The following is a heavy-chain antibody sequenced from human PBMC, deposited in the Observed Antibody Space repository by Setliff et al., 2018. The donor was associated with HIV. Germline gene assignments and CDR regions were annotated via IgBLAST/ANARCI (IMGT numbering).Heavy chain of an antibody. CDR2: VSYSGST. CDR3: ARHLYWNPDAFDI. CDR1: GGSFTDYY. V-gene: IGHV4-39*01. D-gene: IGHD1-1*01. J-gene: IGHJ3*02. Sequence: PSETLSLTCAVFGGSFTDYYWIWIRQPPGKGLEWIGSVSYSGSTYYNPSLKSRVTISVDTSKNQFSLRLSSVTAADTAVFFCARHLYWNPDAFDIWGQGTMVTVSS.